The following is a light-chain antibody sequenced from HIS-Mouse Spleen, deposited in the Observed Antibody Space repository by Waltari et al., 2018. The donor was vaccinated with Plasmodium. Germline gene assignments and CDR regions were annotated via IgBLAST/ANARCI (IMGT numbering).Light chain of an antibody. Sequence: EIVLTQSPGTLSLSPGERATLSCRAIQSVSSSYLAWYQQKPGQAPRILIYGASSRATGIPDRFSGSGSGTDFTLTISRLEPEDFAVYYCQQYGSSPPYTFGQGTKLEIK. CDR2: GAS. CDR1: QSVSSSY. CDR3: QQYGSSPPYT. V-gene: IGKV3-20*01. J-gene: IGKJ2*01.